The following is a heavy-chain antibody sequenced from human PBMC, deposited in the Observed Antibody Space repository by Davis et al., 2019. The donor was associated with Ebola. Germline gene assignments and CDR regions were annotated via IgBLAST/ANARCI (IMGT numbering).Heavy chain of an antibody. D-gene: IGHD4-17*01. J-gene: IGHJ5*02. CDR2: ISVRSIT. Sequence: GESLKISCAASGFTFSSYSMSWVRQAPGKGLEWVSSISVRSITYHADSVKGQFTISRDNSKNTLYLQMNSLRAEDTAVYYCAKVHPPTTVTTGWFDPWGQGTLVTVSS. CDR1: GFTFSSYS. V-gene: IGHV3-23*01. CDR3: AKVHPPTTVTTGWFDP.